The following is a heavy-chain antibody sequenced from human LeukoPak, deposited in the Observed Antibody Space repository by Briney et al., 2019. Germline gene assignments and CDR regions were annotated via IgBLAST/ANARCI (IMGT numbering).Heavy chain of an antibody. V-gene: IGHV3-15*01. CDR3: TTFSDCTSSICYTNY. CDR1: GLTFSNVW. Sequence: GGSLRLPCVVSGLTFSNVWMSWVRQAPGKGLEWVGRIKSKTHGGTTDYAAPVYGRFTVSRDDSKNTLYLQMNSLQTEDTAVYYCTTFSDCTSSICYTNYWGQGTLVTVSS. CDR2: IKSKTHGGTT. D-gene: IGHD2-2*02. J-gene: IGHJ4*02.